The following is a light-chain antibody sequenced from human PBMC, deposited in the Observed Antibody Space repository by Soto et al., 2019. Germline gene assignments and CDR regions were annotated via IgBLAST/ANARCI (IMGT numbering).Light chain of an antibody. CDR3: QQYGSSPPYT. Sequence: EIVLTQSPGTLSLSPGGTATLSCRASQSVSSRHLAWYQQKPGQVPSLLIYGASNRATGIPDRFSGSGSGTDFTLIISRLEPEDFAVYYCQQYGSSPPYTFGQGTKLEIK. V-gene: IGKV3-20*01. CDR2: GAS. CDR1: QSVSSRH. J-gene: IGKJ2*01.